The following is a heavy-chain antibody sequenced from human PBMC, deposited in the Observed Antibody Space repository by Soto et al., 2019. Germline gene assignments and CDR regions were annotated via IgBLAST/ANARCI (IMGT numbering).Heavy chain of an antibody. CDR1: GDSVSSNSAA. V-gene: IGHV6-1*01. D-gene: IGHD6-25*01. CDR3: ARSQAAALEYYYYYMDV. Sequence: SQTLSLTCAISGDSVSSNSAAWNWIRQSPSRGLEWLGRTYYRSKWYNDYAVSVKSRITINPDTSKNQFSLQLNSVTPEDTAVYYCARSQAAALEYYYYYMDVWGKGTTVTVSS. J-gene: IGHJ6*03. CDR2: TYYRSKWYN.